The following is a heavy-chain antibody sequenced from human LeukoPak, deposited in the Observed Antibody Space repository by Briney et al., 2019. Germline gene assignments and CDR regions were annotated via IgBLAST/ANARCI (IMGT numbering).Heavy chain of an antibody. Sequence: SETLSLTCAVSGYSISSGYYWGGIRQPPGKGREGIGSIYHSGSTYYNPSLKSRVTISVDTSKNQFSLKLSSVTAADTAVYYCARDPKWGDAFDIWGQGTMVTVSS. CDR2: IYHSGST. J-gene: IGHJ3*02. V-gene: IGHV4-38-2*02. CDR1: GYSISSGYY. D-gene: IGHD1-26*01. CDR3: ARDPKWGDAFDI.